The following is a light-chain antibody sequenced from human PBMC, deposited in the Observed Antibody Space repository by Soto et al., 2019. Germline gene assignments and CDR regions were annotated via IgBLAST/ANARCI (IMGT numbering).Light chain of an antibody. CDR2: EDS. CDR3: SSYAGRSSYV. CDR1: SSTVGSYDL. Sequence: QSVLTQPASVSGSPGQSITIPCSGSSSTVGSYDLVSWYQHHPGKAPRLMIYEDSKRPSGVSDRFSGSKSGNTASLTISGLRAEDEADYYCSSYAGRSSYVFGTGTQLTVL. J-gene: IGLJ1*01. V-gene: IGLV2-23*01.